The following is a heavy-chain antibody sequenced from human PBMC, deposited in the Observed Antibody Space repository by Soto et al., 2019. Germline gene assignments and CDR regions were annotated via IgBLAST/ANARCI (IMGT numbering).Heavy chain of an antibody. CDR3: AGGSVVAATLFDY. V-gene: IGHV4-31*03. D-gene: IGHD2-15*01. J-gene: IGHJ4*02. CDR1: GFSISSGGYY. CDR2: IYYSGST. Sequence: SETLSLTCTVSGFSISSGGYYCIWIRQHPGKGLEWIGYIYYSGSTYYNPSLKSRVAISVDTSKKQFSLKLSSVTAVDTAVYYCAGGSVVAATLFDYWGQGTLVTVS.